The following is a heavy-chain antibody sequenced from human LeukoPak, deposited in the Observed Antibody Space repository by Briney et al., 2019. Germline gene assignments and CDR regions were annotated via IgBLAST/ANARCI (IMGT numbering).Heavy chain of an antibody. CDR3: ARVASITMVRGVSDY. D-gene: IGHD3-10*01. V-gene: IGHV1-2*02. Sequence: GASVKVSCKASGYTFTGYYMHWVRQAPGQGLEWMGWINPNSGGTNYAQKFQGRVTMTRDTSISTAYMELSRLRSDDTAVYYCARVASITMVRGVSDYWGQGTLVTVSS. J-gene: IGHJ4*02. CDR1: GYTFTGYY. CDR2: INPNSGGT.